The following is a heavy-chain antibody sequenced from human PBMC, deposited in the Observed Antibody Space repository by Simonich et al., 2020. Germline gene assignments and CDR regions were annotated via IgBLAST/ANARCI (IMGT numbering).Heavy chain of an antibody. CDR2: INHTGST. V-gene: IGHV4-34*01. CDR3: ARHLQLGPFDY. D-gene: IGHD1-1*01. Sequence: QLQLQQWGAGLLKPSETLSLTCAVYGGSFSGYYWSWIRQPPRKGLEWIGEINHTGSTNYNPSPKSRVTISVDTSKNQFSLKLSSVTAADTAVYYCARHLQLGPFDYWGQGTLVTVSS. J-gene: IGHJ4*02. CDR1: GGSFSGYY.